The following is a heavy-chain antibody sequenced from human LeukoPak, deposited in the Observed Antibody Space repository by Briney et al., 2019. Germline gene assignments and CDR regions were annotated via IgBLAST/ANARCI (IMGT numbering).Heavy chain of an antibody. V-gene: IGHV1-69*01. CDR1: GGTFTNYA. CDR2: IIPLFGTA. Sequence: SVKVSCKASGGTFTNYAFNWVRQAPGQGLEWMGGIIPLFGTANYAQKFQGRVTITADESTSTVYMELSSLRSEDTAVYYCARDEDIVVVPAAQDYWGQGTLVTVSS. J-gene: IGHJ4*02. D-gene: IGHD2-2*01. CDR3: ARDEDIVVVPAAQDY.